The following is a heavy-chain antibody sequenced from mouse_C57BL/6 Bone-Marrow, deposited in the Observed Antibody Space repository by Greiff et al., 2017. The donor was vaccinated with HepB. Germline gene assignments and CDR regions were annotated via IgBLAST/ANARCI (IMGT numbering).Heavy chain of an antibody. D-gene: IGHD2-2*01. V-gene: IGHV14-4*01. J-gene: IGHJ3*01. Sequence: EVQLQQSGAELVRPGASVKLSCTASGFNIKDDYMHWVKQRPEQGLEWIGWIDPENGDTEYASKFQGKATITADTNSNTAYLQVSSLTSEDTAVFYCTTLGLRSWFAYWGKGTLVTVSA. CDR1: GFNIKDDY. CDR2: IDPENGDT. CDR3: TTLGLRSWFAY.